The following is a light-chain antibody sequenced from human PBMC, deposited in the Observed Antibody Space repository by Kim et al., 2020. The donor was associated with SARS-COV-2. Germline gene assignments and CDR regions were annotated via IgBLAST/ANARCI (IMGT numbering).Light chain of an antibody. V-gene: IGKV4-1*01. CDR1: QTVLYSSNNKNY. CDR2: WAS. Sequence: SASINCQSSQTVLYSSNNKNYLAWYQQKPGQPPKLLFYWASTRESWVPDRFSGSGSGTDFTLTISSLHAEDVAVYYCQQYYSSPVTFGQGTKLEI. CDR3: QQYYSSPVT. J-gene: IGKJ2*01.